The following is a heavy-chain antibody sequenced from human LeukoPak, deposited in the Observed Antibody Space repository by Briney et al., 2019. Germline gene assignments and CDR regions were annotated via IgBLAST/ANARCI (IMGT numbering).Heavy chain of an antibody. Sequence: SETLSLTCTVSGGAISSYYWSWIRQPPGKGLEGIGYIYFSGSTNYNPSLKSRVTISVDTFQNPFSLKLSSVTAADTAVYYCARHKGVVGAIFRFDPWGQRTLVTVSS. J-gene: IGHJ5*02. D-gene: IGHD2-15*01. CDR2: IYFSGST. CDR3: ARHKGVVGAIFRFDP. CDR1: GGAISSYY. V-gene: IGHV4-59*08.